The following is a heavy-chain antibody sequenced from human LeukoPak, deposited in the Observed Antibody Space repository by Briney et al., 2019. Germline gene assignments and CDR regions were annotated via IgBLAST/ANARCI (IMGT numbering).Heavy chain of an antibody. CDR2: INHSGST. CDR1: GGSFSGYY. J-gene: IGHJ4*02. V-gene: IGHV4-34*01. CDR3: ARGRDSSGWYVYYFDY. Sequence: SETLSLTCAVYGGSFSGYYWGWIRQPPGKGLEWIGEINHSGSTNYNPSLKSRVTISVDTSKNQFSLKLGSVTAADTAVYYCARGRDSSGWYVYYFDYWGQGTLVTVSS. D-gene: IGHD6-19*01.